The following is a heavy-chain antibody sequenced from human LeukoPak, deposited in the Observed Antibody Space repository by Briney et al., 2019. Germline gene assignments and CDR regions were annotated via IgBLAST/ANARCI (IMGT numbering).Heavy chain of an antibody. J-gene: IGHJ5*02. CDR1: GYTFTSYD. CDR3: ARGMKRRNWFDP. CDR2: MNTNSGNT. Sequence: ASVKVSCKASGYTFTSYDINWVRQATGQGLEWMGWMNTNSGNTGYAQKFQGRVTMTRNTSISTAYMELSSLRSEDTAVYYCARGMKRRNWFDPWGQGTLVTVSS. V-gene: IGHV1-8*01.